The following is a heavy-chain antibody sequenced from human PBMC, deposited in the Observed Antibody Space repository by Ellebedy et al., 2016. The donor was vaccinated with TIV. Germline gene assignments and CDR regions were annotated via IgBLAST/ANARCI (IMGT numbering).Heavy chain of an antibody. CDR2: IYYSGST. D-gene: IGHD3-10*01. V-gene: IGHV4-59*01. CDR1: GGSISNYY. Sequence: MPSETLSLTCIVSGGSISNYYWSWIRQPPGKGLEWIGSIYYSGSTNYNPSLKSRVIIPVDTSKNQFSLKLNSVTAADTAVYYCARDLAGGSGRFDPWGQGTLVTVSS. J-gene: IGHJ5*02. CDR3: ARDLAGGSGRFDP.